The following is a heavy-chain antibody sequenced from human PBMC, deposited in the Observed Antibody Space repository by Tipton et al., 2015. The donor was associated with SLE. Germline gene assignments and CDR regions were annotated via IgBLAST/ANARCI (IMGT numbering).Heavy chain of an antibody. CDR2: INHSGST. J-gene: IGHJ6*03. Sequence: GLVKPSETPSLTCAVYGGSFSGYYWSWIRQPPGKGLEWIGEINHSGSTNYNPSLKSRVTISVDTSKNQFSLKLSSVTAADTAVYYCAGCSSTSCLYYMDVWGKGTTVTVSS. CDR3: AGCSSTSCLYYMDV. CDR1: GGSFSGYY. V-gene: IGHV4-34*01. D-gene: IGHD2-2*01.